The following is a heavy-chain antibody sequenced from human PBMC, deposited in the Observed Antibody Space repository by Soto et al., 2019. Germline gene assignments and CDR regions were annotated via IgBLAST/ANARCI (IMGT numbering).Heavy chain of an antibody. CDR2: ISGGGRPI. Sequence: VQLVESGGGSVQPGGSRRLSCAASGFTFSTFSMNWVRQAPGRGLEWISYISGGGRPISYADSVKGRFTISRDNAKNSLYLQMDSLTDEDTAVYYCARDLGWAFDSWGQGTRVTVSS. J-gene: IGHJ4*02. CDR1: GFTFSTFS. V-gene: IGHV3-48*02. D-gene: IGHD6-19*01. CDR3: ARDLGWAFDS.